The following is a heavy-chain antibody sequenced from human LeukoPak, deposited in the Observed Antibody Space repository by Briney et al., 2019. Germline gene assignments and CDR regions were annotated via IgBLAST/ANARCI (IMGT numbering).Heavy chain of an antibody. Sequence: SETLSLTCAVYGGSFSGYYWSWIRQPPGKGLEGIGEINHSGSTNYNPSLKSRVTISVDTSKTQFSLKLSSVTAADTAVYYCAREGTIVVVPAAIAIAFDIWGQGTMVTVSS. V-gene: IGHV4-34*01. CDR1: GGSFSGYY. J-gene: IGHJ3*02. CDR3: AREGTIVVVPAAIAIAFDI. CDR2: INHSGST. D-gene: IGHD2-2*01.